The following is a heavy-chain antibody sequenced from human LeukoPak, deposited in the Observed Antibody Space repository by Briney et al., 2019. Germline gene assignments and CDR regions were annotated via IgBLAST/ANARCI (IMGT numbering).Heavy chain of an antibody. Sequence: ASVKVSFKASGYTFTRYAMNWVRQAPGQGLEFMGWINTNTGNQTNAHGFTGRFVFSVDTSVSTAYLQINSLKAEDTAVYYCARDRSGTDIVTTIQDYYHYYYMDVWGEGNTVTASS. V-gene: IGHV7-4-1*02. D-gene: IGHD5-12*01. CDR3: ARDRSGTDIVTTIQDYYHYYYMDV. J-gene: IGHJ6*03. CDR1: GYTFTRYA. CDR2: INTNTGNQ.